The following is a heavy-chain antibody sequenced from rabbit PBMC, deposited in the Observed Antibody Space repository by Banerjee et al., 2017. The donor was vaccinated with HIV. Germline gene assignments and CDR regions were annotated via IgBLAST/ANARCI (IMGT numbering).Heavy chain of an antibody. CDR1: GFSFSSGYY. CDR3: ARDAGTSFSTYGMDL. V-gene: IGHV1S40*01. CDR2: IYAGSGGIT. Sequence: QSLEESGGDLVKPGASLTLTCTASGFSFSSGYYMCWVRQAPGKGLEWIACIYAGSGGITYYANWAKGRFTISKTSSTKVTLQMTSLTAADTATYFCARDAGTSFSTYGMDLWGQGTLVTVS. D-gene: IGHD8-1*01. J-gene: IGHJ3*01.